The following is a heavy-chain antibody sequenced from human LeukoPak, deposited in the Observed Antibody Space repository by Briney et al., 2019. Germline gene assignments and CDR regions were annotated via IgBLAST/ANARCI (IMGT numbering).Heavy chain of an antibody. D-gene: IGHD1-26*01. CDR1: GFIVNNNY. CDR3: ARSWDARLNFDY. V-gene: IGHV3-66*02. J-gene: IGHJ4*02. Sequence: GGSLRLYCAASGFIVNNNYMNWVRQAPGKGLEWVSVIYSGGSTYYADSVKGRFTISRDNSKNTVYLQMNSLRAEDTAVYYCARSWDARLNFDYWGQGTLVTVSS. CDR2: IYSGGST.